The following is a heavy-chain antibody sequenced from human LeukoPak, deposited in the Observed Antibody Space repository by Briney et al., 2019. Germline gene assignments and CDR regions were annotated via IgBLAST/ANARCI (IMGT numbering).Heavy chain of an antibody. CDR2: ISGSGGST. CDR1: GFTFSSYA. V-gene: IGHV3-23*01. CDR3: AKVSDTYYYYGMDV. J-gene: IGHJ6*02. Sequence: GGSLRLSCAASGFTFSSYAMSWVRQAPGKGLEWVSAISGSGGSTYYADSVKGRFTISRDNSENTLYLQMNSLRAEDTAVYYCAKVSDTYYYYGMDVWGQGTTVTVSS. D-gene: IGHD1-26*01.